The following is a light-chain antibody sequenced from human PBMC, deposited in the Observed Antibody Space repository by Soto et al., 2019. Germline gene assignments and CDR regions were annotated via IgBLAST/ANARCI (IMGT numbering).Light chain of an antibody. CDR3: QQYGTTRIT. Sequence: EIVLTQSPGTLSLSPGERPTLSCRASQSVSRNLAWYQQKTGQAPRLLMYGASNRATGIPDRLSGSGYETDFTLTISRLEHEDFEVYYCQQYGTTRITFGHGTRLEIK. J-gene: IGKJ5*01. CDR1: QSVSRN. CDR2: GAS. V-gene: IGKV3-20*01.